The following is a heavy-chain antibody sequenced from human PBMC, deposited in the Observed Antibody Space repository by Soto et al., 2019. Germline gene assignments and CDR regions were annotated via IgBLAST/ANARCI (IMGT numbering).Heavy chain of an antibody. CDR2: VSPPFRTS. J-gene: IGHJ6*02. Sequence: QVQLVQSGAEVKKPGSSVKVSCKTSGVSFNNNGIGWVRQAPGHGLEWMGGVSPPFRTSNYARKFQGRISITGDASTGTVDRELSSLTSEDTAQYYCARVLYYGSGSYSRYGMDVWGQGTRVTVSS. CDR3: ARVLYYGSGSYSRYGMDV. CDR1: GVSFNNNG. V-gene: IGHV1-69*01. D-gene: IGHD3-10*01.